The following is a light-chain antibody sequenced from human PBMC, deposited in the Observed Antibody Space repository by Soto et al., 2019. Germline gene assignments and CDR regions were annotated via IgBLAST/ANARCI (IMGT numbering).Light chain of an antibody. CDR3: QQFNSL. V-gene: IGKV3-15*01. CDR1: QSVRGN. J-gene: IGKJ5*01. Sequence: EIVMTQSASTLSVSPGERATLSCRASQSVRGNLAWYQQKPGQAPRLLIYGASTRATGIPARFSGSGSETEFTLTISNLQPEDFATYYCQQFNSLFGQGTRLEI. CDR2: GAS.